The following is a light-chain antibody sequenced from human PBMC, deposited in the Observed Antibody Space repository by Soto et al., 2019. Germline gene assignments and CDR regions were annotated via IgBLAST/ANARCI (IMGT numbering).Light chain of an antibody. CDR1: SSDVGSYDV. J-gene: IGLJ2*01. V-gene: IGLV2-23*01. CDR2: EGS. Sequence: QSALTQPASVSGSPGQSITISCTGTSSDVGSYDVVSWYQQYPGKAPRLIIYEGSERPSGVSNRFSGSKSSNSASVTISGLQAEDEAEYYCCSYAGSRVVFGGGTKLTVL. CDR3: CSYAGSRVV.